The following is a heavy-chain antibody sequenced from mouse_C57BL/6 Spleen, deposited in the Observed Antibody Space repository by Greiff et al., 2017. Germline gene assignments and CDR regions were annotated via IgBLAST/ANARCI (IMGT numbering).Heavy chain of an antibody. CDR1: GYTFTSYW. J-gene: IGHJ2*01. D-gene: IGHD1-1*01. CDR3: ARGGYGSSFYFDY. V-gene: IGHV1-55*01. Sequence: QVQLQQPGAELVKPGASVKMSCKASGYTFTSYWITWVKQRPGQGLEWIGDIYPGSGSTNSNEKVKSKAPLTVDTSSSTAYMQLSSLTSEDSAVYYGARGGYGSSFYFDYWGQGTTLTVSS. CDR2: IYPGSGST.